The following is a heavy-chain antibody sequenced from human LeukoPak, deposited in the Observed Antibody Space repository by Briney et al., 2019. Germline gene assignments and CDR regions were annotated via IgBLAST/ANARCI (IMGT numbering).Heavy chain of an antibody. Sequence: SETLSLTCAVSGGPISGYYWSWIRQPPGKGLEWIGLIHSSGSTNYSPSLKGRVTISIDTSKNQFSLKLSSVTAADTAVYYCARVGNCSGGSCPYYYYYGMDVWGQGTTVTVSS. D-gene: IGHD2-15*01. V-gene: IGHV4-59*12. CDR2: IHSSGST. CDR3: ARVGNCSGGSCPYYYYYGMDV. CDR1: GGPISGYY. J-gene: IGHJ6*02.